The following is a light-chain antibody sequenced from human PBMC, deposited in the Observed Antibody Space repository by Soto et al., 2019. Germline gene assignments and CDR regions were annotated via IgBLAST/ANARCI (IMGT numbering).Light chain of an antibody. J-gene: IGKJ5*01. CDR1: QGISNY. CDR3: QKYNSAPLT. V-gene: IGKV1-27*01. CDR2: AAS. Sequence: DIQMTQSPSSLSASVGDRVTITCRASQGISNYLAWYQQKPGKVPKLLIYAASTLQSGVPSRFSGSGSWTDVTLTISSLQPGDVATYYCQKYNSAPLTVCQGTRLEIK.